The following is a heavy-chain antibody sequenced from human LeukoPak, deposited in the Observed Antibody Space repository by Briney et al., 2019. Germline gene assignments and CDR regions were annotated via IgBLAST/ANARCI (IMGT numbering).Heavy chain of an antibody. V-gene: IGHV4-59*11. CDR2: IFYSGST. CDR1: GGSISGHY. Sequence: PSETLSLTCTVSGGSISGHYWSWIRQPPGRGLEWIGCIFYSGSTNYNPSLKSRVTISVDTSKDQFSLNLSSVAAADTAVYYCARTRLSEYYFDYWGQGIPVTVSS. CDR3: ARTRLSEYYFDY. J-gene: IGHJ4*02. D-gene: IGHD6-19*01.